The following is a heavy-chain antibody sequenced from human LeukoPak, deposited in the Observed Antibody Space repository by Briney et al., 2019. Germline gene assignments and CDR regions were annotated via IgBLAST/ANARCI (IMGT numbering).Heavy chain of an antibody. CDR1: GLTFCSYG. CDR3: ARDSAIRIAARPFRGKYYFDY. V-gene: IGHV3-30*03. D-gene: IGHD6-6*01. CDR2: ISYDGSNK. J-gene: IGHJ4*02. Sequence: GGSLRLSCAASGLTFCSYGMHWVRQAPGKGLEWVAVISYDGSNKYYADSVKGRFTISRDNAKNSLYLQMNSLRDEDTAVYYCARDSAIRIAARPFRGKYYFDYWGQGTLVTVSS.